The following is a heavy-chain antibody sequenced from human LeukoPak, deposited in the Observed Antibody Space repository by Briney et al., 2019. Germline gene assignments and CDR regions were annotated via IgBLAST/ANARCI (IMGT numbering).Heavy chain of an antibody. V-gene: IGHV1-2*02. D-gene: IGHD3-10*01. J-gene: IGHJ5*02. Sequence: ASVKVSCKASGYTFTGYYMHWVRQAPGQGLEWMGWINPNSGGTNYAQKFQGSVTMTRDTSISTAYMELSSLRSDDTAVYYCARVRGDYVKGSSNWFDPWGQETLVTVSS. CDR3: ARVRGDYVKGSSNWFDP. CDR1: GYTFTGYY. CDR2: INPNSGGT.